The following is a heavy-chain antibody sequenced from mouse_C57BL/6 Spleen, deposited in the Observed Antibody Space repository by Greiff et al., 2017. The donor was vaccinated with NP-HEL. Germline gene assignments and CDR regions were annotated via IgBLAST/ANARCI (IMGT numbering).Heavy chain of an antibody. Sequence: QVQLQQPGAELVMPGASVKLSCKASGYTFTSYWMHWVKQRPGQGLEWIGEIDPSDSYTNYNQKFKGKFTLTVDKSSRTAYMQLSSLTSEDSAVYYCARGEGPFDYWGQGTTLTVSS. V-gene: IGHV1-69*01. CDR3: ARGEGPFDY. J-gene: IGHJ2*01. CDR2: IDPSDSYT. CDR1: GYTFTSYW.